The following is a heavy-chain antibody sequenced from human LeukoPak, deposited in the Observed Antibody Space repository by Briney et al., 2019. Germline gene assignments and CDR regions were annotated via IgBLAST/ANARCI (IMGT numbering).Heavy chain of an antibody. V-gene: IGHV3-21*01. J-gene: IGHJ4*02. Sequence: GGSLRLSCAASGFTFSSYSMNWVRQAPGKGLEWVSSISSSSSYIYYADSVKGRFTISRDNAKNSLYLQMNSLRAEDTAVYYCARAPSSGWYVDYWGQGTLVTVSS. CDR2: ISSSSSYI. CDR3: ARAPSSGWYVDY. CDR1: GFTFSSYS. D-gene: IGHD6-19*01.